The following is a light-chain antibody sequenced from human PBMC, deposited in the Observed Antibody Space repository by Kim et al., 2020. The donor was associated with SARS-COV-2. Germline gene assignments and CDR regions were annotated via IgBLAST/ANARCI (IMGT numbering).Light chain of an antibody. V-gene: IGLV7-46*01. CDR3: LLSYSGVRV. J-gene: IGLJ3*02. Sequence: QAAVTQEPSLTVSPGGTVTLTCDSSSGAVTSGHFPYWFQQKPGQAPRTLIYDTSNKHSWTPARFSASLLGGTAALTLSGAQPEDEAKYYCLLSYSGVRVFGGGTQLTVL. CDR1: SGAVTSGHF. CDR2: DTS.